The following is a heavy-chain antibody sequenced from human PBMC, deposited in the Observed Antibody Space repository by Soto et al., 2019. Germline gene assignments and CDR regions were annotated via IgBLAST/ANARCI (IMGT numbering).Heavy chain of an antibody. Sequence: GGSVRLSCAASGFTFSSYAMHWVRQAPGKGLEWVAVISYDGSNKYYADSVKGRFTISRDNSKNTLYLQMNSLRAEDTAVYYCARVASPDYYYNCMDVSGPGTTVTGS. CDR1: GFTFSSYA. D-gene: IGHD2-21*01. CDR2: ISYDGSNK. CDR3: ARVASPDYYYNCMDV. J-gene: IGHJ6*02. V-gene: IGHV3-30-3*01.